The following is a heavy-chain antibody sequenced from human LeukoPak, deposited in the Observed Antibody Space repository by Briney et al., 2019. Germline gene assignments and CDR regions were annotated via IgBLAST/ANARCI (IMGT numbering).Heavy chain of an antibody. CDR3: ARDGSQWIDY. V-gene: IGHV3-21*01. D-gene: IGHD3-10*01. CDR2: ISTNSIYI. CDR1: GFTFSAYS. Sequence: NPGGSLRLSCAASGFTFSAYSMNWVRQAPGKGLEWVSSISTNSIYIYYADSVKGRFTISRDNSKNTLYLQMNSLRAEDTAVYYCARDGSQWIDYWGQGTLVTVSS. J-gene: IGHJ4*02.